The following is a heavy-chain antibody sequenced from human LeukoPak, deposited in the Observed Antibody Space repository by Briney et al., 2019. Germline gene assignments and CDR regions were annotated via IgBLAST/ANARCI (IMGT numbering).Heavy chain of an antibody. D-gene: IGHD6-19*01. CDR1: GFTFSSYA. J-gene: IGHJ3*02. CDR3: AKEAIAVAGPLGAFDI. V-gene: IGHV3-9*01. Sequence: PGGSLRLSCAASGFTFSSYAMPWVRQAPGKGLEWVSGISWNSGSIGYADSVKGRFTISRDNAKNSLYLQMNSLRAEDTALYYCAKEAIAVAGPLGAFDIWGQGTMVTVSS. CDR2: ISWNSGSI.